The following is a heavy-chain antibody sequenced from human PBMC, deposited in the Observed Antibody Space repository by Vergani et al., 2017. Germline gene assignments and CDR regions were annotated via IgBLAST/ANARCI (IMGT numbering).Heavy chain of an antibody. CDR3: ARERRDIVANDAFDI. D-gene: IGHD5-12*01. CDR2: IFPSGST. Sequence: QVQLQESGPGLVKPSQTLSLTCTDSGGSISSGSYYWSWIRQPAGKGLEWIGRIFPSGSTNYNASLKSRVTISVDTSKNRFSLRLNSVTAADTAVYYCARERRDIVANDAFDIWGQGTVVTVSS. CDR1: GGSISSGSYY. J-gene: IGHJ3*02. V-gene: IGHV4-61*02.